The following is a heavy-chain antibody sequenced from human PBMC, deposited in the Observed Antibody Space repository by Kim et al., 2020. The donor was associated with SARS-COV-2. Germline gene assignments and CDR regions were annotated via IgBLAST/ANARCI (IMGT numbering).Heavy chain of an antibody. J-gene: IGHJ6*02. D-gene: IGHD3-10*01. CDR2: IKQDGSEK. CDR3: ARSGTFGEGYYGMDV. Sequence: GGSLRLSCAASGFTFSRYWMSWVRQAPGKGLEWVANIKQDGSEKYYVDSVKGRFTISRDSAKNALYLQMNSLRAEDTAVYYCARSGTFGEGYYGMDVWGQGTTVTVSS. V-gene: IGHV3-7*03. CDR1: GFTFSRYW.